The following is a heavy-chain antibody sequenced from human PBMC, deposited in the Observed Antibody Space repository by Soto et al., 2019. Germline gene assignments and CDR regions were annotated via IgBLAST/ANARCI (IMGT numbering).Heavy chain of an antibody. CDR1: GFTFKHNA. Sequence: QVQLVESGGGVVQPGRSLTLFCTASGFTFKHNAMHWIRQAPDKGLEWVADISFDGSTKNYADSVKGRFTISRDNSKNTLSLQMRALKGEDTATYYCAREGIAESGPNFYDFWGQGTLVAVSS. CDR2: ISFDGSTK. D-gene: IGHD6-13*01. J-gene: IGHJ4*02. CDR3: AREGIAESGPNFYDF. V-gene: IGHV3-30-3*01.